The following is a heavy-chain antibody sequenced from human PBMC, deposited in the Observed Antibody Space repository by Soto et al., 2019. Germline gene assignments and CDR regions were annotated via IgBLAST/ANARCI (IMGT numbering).Heavy chain of an antibody. V-gene: IGHV3-9*01. J-gene: IGHJ4*02. Sequence: EVQLVESGGGLVQPGRSLRLSCAASGFTFDDYAMHWVRQAPGKGLEWVSGISWHSGSIGYADSVKGRFTISRDNAKNSLYLQMNSLRAEDTALYYCAKELGYCSSTSCSSFDYWGQGTLVTVSS. CDR1: GFTFDDYA. D-gene: IGHD2-2*01. CDR3: AKELGYCSSTSCSSFDY. CDR2: ISWHSGSI.